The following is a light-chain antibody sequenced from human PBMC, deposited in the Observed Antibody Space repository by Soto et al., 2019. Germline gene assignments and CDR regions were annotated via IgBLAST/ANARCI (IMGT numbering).Light chain of an antibody. Sequence: DIQMTQSPSSLSSSVGDRVTITCRASQSISSYLNWYQQKPGKAPKLLIYAASSLQSGVPSRFSGSGSGTDFTLTISSLQPEDFANYYWQQSYSTPLTFGGGTKVEIK. CDR2: AAS. J-gene: IGKJ4*01. V-gene: IGKV1-39*01. CDR1: QSISSY. CDR3: QQSYSTPLT.